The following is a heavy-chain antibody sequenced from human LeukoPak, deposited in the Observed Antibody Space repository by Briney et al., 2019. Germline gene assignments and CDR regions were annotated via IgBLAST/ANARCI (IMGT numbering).Heavy chain of an antibody. J-gene: IGHJ4*02. CDR2: ISGSGGST. CDR3: ARSPFLFYDSSGYGFDY. D-gene: IGHD3-22*01. CDR1: GFTFSSYA. V-gene: IGHV3-23*01. Sequence: GGSLRLSCAASGFTFSSYAMSWVRQAPGKGLEWVSAISGSGGSTYYADSVKGRFTISRDNSKNTLYLQMNSLRAEDTAVYYCARSPFLFYDSSGYGFDYWGQGTLVTVSS.